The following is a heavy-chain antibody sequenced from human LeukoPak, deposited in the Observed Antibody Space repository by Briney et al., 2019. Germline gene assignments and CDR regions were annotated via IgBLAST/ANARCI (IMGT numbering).Heavy chain of an antibody. V-gene: IGHV4-38-2*02. D-gene: IGHD3-9*01. CDR2: ISHSGNT. Sequence: EASETLSLTCTVSGYSISSGYYWGWIRQPPGKGLEWIGTISHSGNTYYTPSLRSRVTISVVSSQNHFSLNLSSVTAADTAVYYCARSLLTNYYVGYWGQGTLVTVSS. J-gene: IGHJ4*02. CDR3: ARSLLTNYYVGY. CDR1: GYSISSGYY.